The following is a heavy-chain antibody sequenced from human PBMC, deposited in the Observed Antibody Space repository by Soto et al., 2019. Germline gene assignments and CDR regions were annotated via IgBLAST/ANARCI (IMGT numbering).Heavy chain of an antibody. CDR2: IYHSGST. Sequence: QVQLQESGPGLVKPSGTLSLTCAVSGGSISSSNWWSWVRQPPGKGLEWIGEIYHSGSTNYNPSLKSRVTISVDKSKNQFSLKLSYVTAADTDVYYCARVRFDSSGYYSYYFDYWGQGTLVTVSS. D-gene: IGHD3-22*01. CDR3: ARVRFDSSGYYSYYFDY. CDR1: GGSISSSNW. J-gene: IGHJ4*02. V-gene: IGHV4-4*02.